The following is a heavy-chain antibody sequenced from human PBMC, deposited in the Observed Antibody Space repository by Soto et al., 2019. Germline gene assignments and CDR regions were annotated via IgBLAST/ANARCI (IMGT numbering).Heavy chain of an antibody. Sequence: QVQLQESGPGLAKPSQTLSLTCTVSGGSISSGGYYWSWIRQHPGKGLEWIGYIYYSGSTYYNPSLKSRVTISVDTSKNQFSLKLSSVTAADTAVYYCARSTVVTPSLGHFDYWGQGTLVTVSS. CDR1: GGSISSGGYY. V-gene: IGHV4-31*03. CDR2: IYYSGST. J-gene: IGHJ4*02. CDR3: ARSTVVTPSLGHFDY. D-gene: IGHD4-17*01.